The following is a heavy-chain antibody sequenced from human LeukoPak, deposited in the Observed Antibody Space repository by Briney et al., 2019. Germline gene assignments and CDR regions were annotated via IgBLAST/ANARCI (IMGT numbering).Heavy chain of an antibody. Sequence: GASVKVSCKASGGTFSSCAISWVRQAPGQGLEWMGGIIPIFGTANYSQKFQGRVTITTDESTSTAYMELSSLRSEDTAVYYCATREGLLWFGALGAYFDYWGQGTLVTVSS. J-gene: IGHJ4*02. D-gene: IGHD3-10*01. CDR2: IIPIFGTA. CDR1: GGTFSSCA. CDR3: ATREGLLWFGALGAYFDY. V-gene: IGHV1-69*05.